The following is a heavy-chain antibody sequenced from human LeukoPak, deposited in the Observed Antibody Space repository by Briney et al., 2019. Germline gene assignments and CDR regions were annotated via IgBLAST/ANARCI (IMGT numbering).Heavy chain of an antibody. V-gene: IGHV4-59*08. J-gene: IGHJ4*02. CDR3: ARQRSRFLEWLFDY. CDR1: GGSISSYY. CDR2: IYYSGST. Sequence: SETLSLTCTVSGGSISSYYWSWIRQPPGKGLEWIGYIYYSGSTNYNPSLKSRVTISVDTSKNQFSLKLSSVTAADTAVYYCARQRSRFLEWLFDYWGQGTLVTVSS. D-gene: IGHD3-3*01.